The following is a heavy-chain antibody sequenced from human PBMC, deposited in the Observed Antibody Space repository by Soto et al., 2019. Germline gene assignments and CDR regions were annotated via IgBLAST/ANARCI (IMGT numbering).Heavy chain of an antibody. D-gene: IGHD6-19*01. CDR3: TRETYSSGMGY. V-gene: IGHV3-49*04. J-gene: IGHJ4*02. Sequence: GGSLRLSCTASGFTFGDYAMSWVRQAPGKGLEWVGFIRSKAYGGTTEYAASVKGRFTISRDDSISIAYLQMNSLKTEDTAVYYCTRETYSSGMGYWGQGTLVTV. CDR2: IRSKAYGGTT. CDR1: GFTFGDYA.